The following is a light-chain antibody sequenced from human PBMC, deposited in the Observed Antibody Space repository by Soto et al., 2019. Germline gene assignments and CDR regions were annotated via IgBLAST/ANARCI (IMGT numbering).Light chain of an antibody. CDR1: SSNIGNNY. Sequence: QSVLTQPPSVSAAPGQKVTISCSGSSSNIGNNYVSWYQQLPGTAPKLLIYDNNKRPSGIPDRFSGSKSGTSATLGITGLQTGYEADYYCGTWDSSLSAGVYGGGTQLTVL. V-gene: IGLV1-51*01. J-gene: IGLJ7*01. CDR2: DNN. CDR3: GTWDSSLSAGV.